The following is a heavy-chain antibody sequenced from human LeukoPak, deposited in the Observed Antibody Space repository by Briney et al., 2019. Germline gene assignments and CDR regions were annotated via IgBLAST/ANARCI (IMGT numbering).Heavy chain of an antibody. CDR1: GDSISSYY. CDR2: IYYSGST. J-gene: IGHJ4*02. D-gene: IGHD4-17*01. Sequence: SETLSLTCTVSGDSISSYYWSWIRQPPGKGLEWIGYIYYSGSTNYNPSLKSRVPISVDTSKNQFSLKLSSVTAADTAVYYCARAIPGDFGDYFHFDYWGPGALVTVSS. CDR3: ARAIPGDFGDYFHFDY. V-gene: IGHV4-59*01.